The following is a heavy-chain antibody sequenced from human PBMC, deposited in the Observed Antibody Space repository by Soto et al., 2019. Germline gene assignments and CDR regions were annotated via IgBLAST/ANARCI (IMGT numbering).Heavy chain of an antibody. CDR2: IYHSGST. CDR3: AREELGYCSSTSCSNWFDP. V-gene: IGHV4-30-2*01. D-gene: IGHD2-2*01. CDR1: GGSISSCGYS. J-gene: IGHJ5*02. Sequence: SETLSLTCAVSGGSISSCGYSWSWIRQPPGKGLEWIGYIYHSGSTYYNPSLKSRVTISVDRSKNQFSLKLSSVTAADTAVYYCAREELGYCSSTSCSNWFDPWGQGTLVTVSS.